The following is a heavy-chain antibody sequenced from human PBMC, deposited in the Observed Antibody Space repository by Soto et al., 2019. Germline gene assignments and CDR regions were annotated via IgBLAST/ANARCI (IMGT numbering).Heavy chain of an antibody. J-gene: IGHJ6*02. Sequence: GGSLRLSCAASGFTFSNAWMNWVRQAPGKGLEWVGRIKSKTDGGTTDYAAPVKGRFTISRDDSKNTLYLQMNSLKTEDTAVYYCTTSIVATSFDYYGMDVWGQGTTVTVSS. CDR2: IKSKTDGGTT. D-gene: IGHD5-12*01. CDR1: GFTFSNAW. CDR3: TTSIVATSFDYYGMDV. V-gene: IGHV3-15*07.